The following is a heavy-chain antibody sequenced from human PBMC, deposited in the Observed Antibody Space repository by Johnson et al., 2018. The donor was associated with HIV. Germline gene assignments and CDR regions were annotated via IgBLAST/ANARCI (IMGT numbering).Heavy chain of an antibody. CDR1: GFTFSDYY. V-gene: IGHV3-20*04. CDR3: ARLTEYYYDTSGREAMQKNDAFDI. D-gene: IGHD3-22*01. Sequence: VQLVESGGGLVKPGGSLRLSCAASGFTFSDYYMSWIRQAPGKGLEWVSGITWNGGSTGYADSVKGRFSISRDKAKNSLYLQMNSLGAEDTALYYCARLTEYYYDTSGREAMQKNDAFDIWGQGTMVTVSS. CDR2: ITWNGGST. J-gene: IGHJ3*02.